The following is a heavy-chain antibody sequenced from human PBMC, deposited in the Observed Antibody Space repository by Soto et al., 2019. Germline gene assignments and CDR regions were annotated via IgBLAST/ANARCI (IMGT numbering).Heavy chain of an antibody. CDR3: AGRDDYYYYYGMDV. J-gene: IGHJ6*02. CDR2: IIPIFGTA. V-gene: IGHV1-69*13. Sequence: SVKVSCKASGGTFGSYAISWVRQAPGQGLEWMGGIIPIFGTANYAQKFQGRVTITADESTSTAYMELSSLRSEDTAVYYCAGRDDYYYYYGMDVWGQGTTVTVSS. CDR1: GGTFGSYA.